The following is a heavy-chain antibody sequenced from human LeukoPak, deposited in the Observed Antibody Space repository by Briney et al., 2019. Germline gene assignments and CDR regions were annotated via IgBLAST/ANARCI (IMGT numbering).Heavy chain of an antibody. Sequence: SETLSLTCAVYGGSFSGYYGSCIRQPPGKGLEWIGEINHSGSTNYNPSLKSRVAISVDTSKNQFSLKLSSVTAADTAVYYCARRSGSSLDPWGQGTLVTVSS. V-gene: IGHV4-34*01. J-gene: IGHJ5*02. CDR1: GGSFSGYY. CDR2: INHSGST. CDR3: ARRSGSSLDP. D-gene: IGHD3-22*01.